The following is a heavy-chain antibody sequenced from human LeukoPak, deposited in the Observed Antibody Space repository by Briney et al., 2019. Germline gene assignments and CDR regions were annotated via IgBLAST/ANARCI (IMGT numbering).Heavy chain of an antibody. CDR1: GGSISSYY. V-gene: IGHV4-59*01. Sequence: PSETLSLTCTVSGGSISSYYWSWIRQPPGKGLEWIGYIYYSGSTNHNPSLKSRVTISVDTSKNQFSLKLSSVTAADTAVYHCARTTPSHRNDYWGQGTLATVSS. CDR3: ARTTPSHRNDY. J-gene: IGHJ4*02. D-gene: IGHD1-1*01. CDR2: IYYSGST.